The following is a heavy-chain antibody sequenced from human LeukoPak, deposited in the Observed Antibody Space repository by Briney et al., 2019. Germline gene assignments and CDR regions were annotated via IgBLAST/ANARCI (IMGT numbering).Heavy chain of an antibody. D-gene: IGHD2-15*01. CDR3: ARGGAGGRAFDI. CDR1: GDSVSSNTAA. Sequence: SQTISLTCAISGDSVSSNTAAWNWIRQSPSRGLEWLGRTYYRSKWYNDYAVSVKSRLTINPDTSQNQFSLQLNSVTPEDTAVYYCARGGAGGRAFDIWGQGTMVTVSP. CDR2: TYYRSKWYN. J-gene: IGHJ3*02. V-gene: IGHV6-1*01.